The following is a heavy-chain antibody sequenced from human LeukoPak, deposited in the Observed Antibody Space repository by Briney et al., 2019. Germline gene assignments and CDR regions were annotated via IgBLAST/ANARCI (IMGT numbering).Heavy chain of an antibody. V-gene: IGHV3-23*01. Sequence: GGSLRLSCAASGCTFSSYWMHWIRQAPGKGLEWVSAISGSGGSTYYADSVKGRFTISSENSKNTLYLQMNSLIAEDTAVYYCAKDISGSYLADYYYMDVWGKGTTVTVSS. J-gene: IGHJ6*03. CDR2: ISGSGGST. D-gene: IGHD1-26*01. CDR1: GCTFSSYW. CDR3: AKDISGSYLADYYYMDV.